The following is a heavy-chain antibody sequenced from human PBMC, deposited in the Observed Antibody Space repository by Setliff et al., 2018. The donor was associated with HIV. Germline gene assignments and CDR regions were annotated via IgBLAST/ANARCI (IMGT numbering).Heavy chain of an antibody. V-gene: IGHV1-46*01. CDR1: GYTFTSYY. J-gene: IGHJ6*03. CDR2: INPSGGST. D-gene: IGHD3-10*01. Sequence: GASVKVSCKASGYTFTSYYMHWVRQAPGQGLEWMGIINPSGGSTGYAQKFQGRVTMTRGTSTSTAYMELRSLRCDDTAVYYCARARITMVRGVHRRGDYYYYMDVWGKGTTVTVSS. CDR3: ARARITMVRGVHRRGDYYYYMDV.